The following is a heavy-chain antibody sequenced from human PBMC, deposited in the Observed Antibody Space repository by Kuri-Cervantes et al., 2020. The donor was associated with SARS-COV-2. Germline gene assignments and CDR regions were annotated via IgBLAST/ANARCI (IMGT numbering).Heavy chain of an antibody. CDR2: ISDDAKKK. CDR1: GFTFSRYA. Sequence: GGSLRLSCVASGFTFSRYAIHCVRQAPGKGLEWVAVISDDAKKKYYADSVKGRFTISRDNSKNTLYLQMNSLSAADTAVYYCAKDGSVTKVARTTYYYYHYMDVWGKGTAVTVSS. J-gene: IGHJ6*03. D-gene: IGHD4-23*01. V-gene: IGHV3-30*04. CDR3: AKDGSVTKVARTTYYYYHYMDV.